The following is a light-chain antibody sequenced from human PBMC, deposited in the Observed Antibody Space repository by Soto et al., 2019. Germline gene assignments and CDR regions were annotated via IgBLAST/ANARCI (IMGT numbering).Light chain of an antibody. CDR2: EVT. CDR1: SSDVGGYNY. V-gene: IGLV2-14*01. CDR3: NSYTSSTTLV. J-gene: IGLJ2*01. Sequence: QSVLTQPASVSGSPGQSITISCSGTSSDVGGYNYVSWYQHHPGKAPKLLIYEVTKRPSGVSNRLSGSKSGNTASLTISGLQAEDEADYYCNSYTSSTTLVFGGGTKVTVL.